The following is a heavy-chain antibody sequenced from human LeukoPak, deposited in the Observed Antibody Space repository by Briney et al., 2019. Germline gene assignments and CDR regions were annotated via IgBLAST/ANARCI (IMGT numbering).Heavy chain of an antibody. CDR3: ARGRYSYGQNFDY. CDR1: GGSISSSSYY. D-gene: IGHD5-18*01. V-gene: IGHV4-39*07. CDR2: IYYSGST. Sequence: SETLSLTCTVSGGSISSSSYYWGWIRQPPGKGLEWIGSIYYSGSTYYNPSLKSRVTISVDTSKNQFSLKLSSVTAADTAVYYCARGRYSYGQNFDYWGQGTLVTVSS. J-gene: IGHJ4*02.